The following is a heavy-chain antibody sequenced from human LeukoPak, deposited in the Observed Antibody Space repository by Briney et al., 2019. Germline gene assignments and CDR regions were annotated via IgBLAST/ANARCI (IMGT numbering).Heavy chain of an antibody. CDR3: ARARVGATGSDWFDP. J-gene: IGHJ5*02. D-gene: IGHD1-26*01. CDR2: IYTSGST. V-gene: IGHV4-61*02. CDR1: GGSISSGSYY. Sequence: TLSLTCTVSGGSISSGSYYWSWIRQPAGKGLEWIGRIYTSGSTNYNPSLKSRVTISVDTSKNQFSLKLSSVTAADTAVYYCARARVGATGSDWFDPWGQGTLVTVSS.